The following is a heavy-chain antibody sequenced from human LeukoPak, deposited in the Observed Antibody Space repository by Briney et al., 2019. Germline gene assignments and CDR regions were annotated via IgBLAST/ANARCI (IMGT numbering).Heavy chain of an antibody. D-gene: IGHD5-24*01. V-gene: IGHV3-21*01. CDR1: GVTFSSYS. J-gene: IGHJ4*02. CDR2: ISSSSSYI. CDR3: ARDGYNPIPDY. Sequence: GGSLTLSCAASGVTFSSYSRNWVRQAPGKGLEWVSSISSSSSYIYYADSVKGRFTISRDNAKNSLYLQMNSLRAEDTAVYYCARDGYNPIPDYWGQGTLVTVSS.